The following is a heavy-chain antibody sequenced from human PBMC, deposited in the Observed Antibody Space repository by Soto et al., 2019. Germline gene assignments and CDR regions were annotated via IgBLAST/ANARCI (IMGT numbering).Heavy chain of an antibody. CDR1: GYTFTSYG. J-gene: IGHJ6*03. CDR2: ISAYNGNT. D-gene: IGHD3-22*01. Sequence: ASVKVSCTASGYTFTSYGISWVRQAPGQGLEWMGWISAYNGNTNYAQKLQGRVTMTTDTSTSTAYMELRSLRSDDTAVYYCARSGCYYPACYPYYYYVDVWGKGTTVTVSS. V-gene: IGHV1-18*01. CDR3: ARSGCYYPACYPYYYYVDV.